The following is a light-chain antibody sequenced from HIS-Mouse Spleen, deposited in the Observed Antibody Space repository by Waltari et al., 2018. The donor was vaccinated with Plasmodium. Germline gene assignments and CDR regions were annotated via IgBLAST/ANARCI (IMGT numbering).Light chain of an antibody. CDR1: QSVLYSSNNKNY. V-gene: IGKV4-1*01. Sequence: DIVMTQSPVSLAVSLGEWATINCKSSQSVLYSSNNKNYLAWYQQKPGQPPKLLLYWASTRESGVPDRFSGSGSGTDFTLTISSLQAEDVAVYYCQQYYSTPWTFGQGTKVEIK. CDR3: QQYYSTPWT. J-gene: IGKJ1*01. CDR2: WAS.